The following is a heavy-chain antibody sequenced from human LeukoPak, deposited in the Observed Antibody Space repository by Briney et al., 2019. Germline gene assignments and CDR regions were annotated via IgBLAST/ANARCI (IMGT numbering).Heavy chain of an antibody. CDR2: IYHSGST. J-gene: IGHJ4*02. CDR3: ASDYGSGSYRFGY. V-gene: IGHV4-61*01. Sequence: MPSETLSLTCTVSGASVSSSIYSWSWIRQPPGKGLEWIGYIYHSGSTIYNPSLKSRLTISLDTSKNQFSLQLRSVTAADAAVYFCASDYGSGSYRFGYWGQGILVTVSS. D-gene: IGHD3-10*01. CDR1: GASVSSSIYS.